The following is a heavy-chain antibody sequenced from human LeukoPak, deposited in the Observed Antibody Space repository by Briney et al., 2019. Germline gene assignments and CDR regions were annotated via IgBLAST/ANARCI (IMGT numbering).Heavy chain of an antibody. CDR2: IYYSGST. J-gene: IGHJ4*02. CDR1: GGSISSSSYY. D-gene: IGHD2-21*02. Sequence: SETLSLTCTVSGGSISSSSYYWGWIRQPPGKGLEWIGSIYYSGSTYYNPSLKSRVTISVDTSKNQFSLKLSSVTAADTTLYYCAGQSDSDTDFDYWGQGALVTVSS. V-gene: IGHV4-39*01. CDR3: AGQSDSDTDFDY.